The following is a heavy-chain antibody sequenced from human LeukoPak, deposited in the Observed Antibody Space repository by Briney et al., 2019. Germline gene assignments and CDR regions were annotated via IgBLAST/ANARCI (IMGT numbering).Heavy chain of an antibody. CDR1: GYTFTGYY. V-gene: IGHV1-18*04. J-gene: IGHJ4*02. Sequence: ASVKVSCKASGYTFTGYYMHWVRQAPGQGLEWMGWINPNSGNTNYAQKLQGRVTMTTDTSTSTAYMELRSLRSDDTAVYYCARDARIAVAGTTRVDYWGQGTLVTVSS. D-gene: IGHD6-19*01. CDR3: ARDARIAVAGTTRVDY. CDR2: INPNSGNT.